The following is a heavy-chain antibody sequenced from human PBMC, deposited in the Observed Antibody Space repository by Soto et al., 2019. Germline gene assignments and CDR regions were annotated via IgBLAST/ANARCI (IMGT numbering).Heavy chain of an antibody. D-gene: IGHD3-10*01. J-gene: IGHJ3*02. V-gene: IGHV3-23*01. CDR1: GFTFSSYA. CDR3: AKALLLWFGESDAFDI. Sequence: GGSLRLSCAASGFTFSSYAMSWVRQAPGKGLEWVPAISGSGGSTYYADSVKGRFTISRDSSKNTLYLQMNSLRAEDTAVYYCAKALLLWFGESDAFDIWGQGTMVTVSS. CDR2: ISGSGGST.